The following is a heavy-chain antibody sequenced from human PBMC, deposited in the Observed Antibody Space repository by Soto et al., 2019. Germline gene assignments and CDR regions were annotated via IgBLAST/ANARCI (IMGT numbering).Heavy chain of an antibody. D-gene: IGHD5-18*01. CDR3: ARDLVGYGPFDY. V-gene: IGHV3-53*01. CDR2: IYSDGST. Sequence: PGGSLRLSCAASGFTVRSNYLSWVRQAPGKGLEWVSIIYSDGSTYYADSVKGRFTISRDNSKNTLYLQMNSLSAEDTAVYYCARDLVGYGPFDYWGQGTLVTVSS. J-gene: IGHJ4*02. CDR1: GFTVRSNY.